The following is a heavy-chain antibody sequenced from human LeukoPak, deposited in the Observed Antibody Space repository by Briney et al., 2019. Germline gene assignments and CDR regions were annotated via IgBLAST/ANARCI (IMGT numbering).Heavy chain of an antibody. Sequence: SETLSLTCAVYGGSFSGYYWSWIRQPPGKGLEWIGEINHSGSTNYNPSLKSRVTISVDTSKNQFSLKLSSVTAADTAVYYCARHFRLSYSFDIWGQGTMVTVSS. CDR3: ARHFRLSYSFDI. CDR2: INHSGST. V-gene: IGHV4-34*01. CDR1: GGSFSGYY. D-gene: IGHD3-16*01. J-gene: IGHJ3*02.